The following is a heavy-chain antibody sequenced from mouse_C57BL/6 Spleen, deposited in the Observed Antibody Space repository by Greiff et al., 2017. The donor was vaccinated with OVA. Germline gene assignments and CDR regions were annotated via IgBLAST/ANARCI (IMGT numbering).Heavy chain of an antibody. CDR1: GFSFNTYA. CDR3: VRHAGTNYAMDY. J-gene: IGHJ4*01. Sequence: EVQLVESGGGLVQPKGSLKLSCAASGFSFNTYAMNWVRQAPGKGLEWVARIRSKSNNYATYYADSVKDRFTISRDDSESMLYLQMNNLKTEDTAMYYCVRHAGTNYAMDYWGQGTSVTVSS. CDR2: IRSKSNNYAT. D-gene: IGHD3-3*01. V-gene: IGHV10-1*01.